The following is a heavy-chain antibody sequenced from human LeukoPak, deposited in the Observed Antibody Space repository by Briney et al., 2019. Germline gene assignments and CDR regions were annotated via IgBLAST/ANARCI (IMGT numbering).Heavy chain of an antibody. CDR1: GFSFSSYS. CDR2: ISFSGTYI. J-gene: IGHJ4*02. V-gene: IGHV3-21*01. D-gene: IGHD5-18*01. Sequence: GGSLRLSCAASGFSFSSYSMNWARQAPGKGLEWVSSISFSGTYIYYADSLKGRITISRDNARRSLFLQMNSLRAEDTAVYYCARRASTERGHSYGLDYWGQGTLVTVSS. CDR3: ARRASTERGHSYGLDY.